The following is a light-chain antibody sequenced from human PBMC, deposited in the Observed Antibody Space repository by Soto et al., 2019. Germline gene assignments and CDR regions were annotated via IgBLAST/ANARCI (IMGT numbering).Light chain of an antibody. V-gene: IGKV3-15*01. J-gene: IGKJ4*01. CDR2: GAS. CDR1: QSVSSN. CDR3: QQYNNWPLT. Sequence: EIVMTQSTATLSVSPGERATLSCRASQSVSSNLAWYQQKPGQAPRLLIYGASTRATGIPARFSGSGSGTEFTLTISSLQSEDFAFYYCQQYNNWPLTFGGGTKVEIK.